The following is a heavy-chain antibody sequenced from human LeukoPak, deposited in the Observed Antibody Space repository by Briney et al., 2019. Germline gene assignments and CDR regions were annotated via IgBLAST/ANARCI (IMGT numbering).Heavy chain of an antibody. V-gene: IGHV1-18*01. D-gene: IGHD3-10*01. CDR3: ARDSPDGSGTYYNDSPDY. CDR2: ISAYNGNT. CDR1: GYTFSSYG. J-gene: IGHJ4*02. Sequence: ASVKVSCKASGYTFSSYGISWVRQAPGQGLEWMGWISAYNGNTNYRQKLQGRVTMTTDTFTGTAYMDLRSLRSDDTAIYYCARDSPDGSGTYYNDSPDYWGQGTLVTASS.